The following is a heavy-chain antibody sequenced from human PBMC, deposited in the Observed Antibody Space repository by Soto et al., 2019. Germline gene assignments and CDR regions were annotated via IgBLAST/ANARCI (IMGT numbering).Heavy chain of an antibody. J-gene: IGHJ4*02. CDR3: ARALCSGSFCSAIGFFDD. CDR1: GGSISSTNYY. D-gene: IGHD2-15*01. CDR2: IYYSGIT. Sequence: QLQLQESGPGLVKPSETLSLTCTVSGGSISSTNYYWGWIRQPPGKGLEWIGNIYYSGITYYNPSLKSRVTISVDTSKNQFSLKLNSVTAADTAVYYCARALCSGSFCSAIGFFDDWGQGVLVTVSS. V-gene: IGHV4-39*01.